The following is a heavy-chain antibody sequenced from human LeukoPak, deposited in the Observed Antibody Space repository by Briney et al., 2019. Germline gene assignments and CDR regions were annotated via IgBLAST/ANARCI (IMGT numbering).Heavy chain of an antibody. D-gene: IGHD1-26*01. V-gene: IGHV1-46*01. CDR3: ARDIRVGGTQDY. Sequence: ASVKVSCKASGYTFTSYDMHWVRQAPGQGLEWMGIINPSGDSTSYAQKFQGRVTMTRDTSTSTVCMELSSLRSEDTAVYYCARDIRVGGTQDYWGQGTLVTVSS. CDR1: GYTFTSYD. CDR2: INPSGDST. J-gene: IGHJ4*02.